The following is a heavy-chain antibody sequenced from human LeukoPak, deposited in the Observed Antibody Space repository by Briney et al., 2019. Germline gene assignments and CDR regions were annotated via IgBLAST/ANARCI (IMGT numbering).Heavy chain of an antibody. CDR3: ARGGVNTMVRGVIRYYMDV. D-gene: IGHD3-10*01. CDR2: ISGRGGST. V-gene: IGHV3-23*01. Sequence: PGGSLRLSCAASGFIFSSYGMSWVRQAPGKGLEWVSGISGRGGSTYYADSVKGRFTISRDNSKNTLYLQMNSLRAEDTAVYYCARGGVNTMVRGVIRYYMDVWGKGTTVTISS. J-gene: IGHJ6*03. CDR1: GFIFSSYG.